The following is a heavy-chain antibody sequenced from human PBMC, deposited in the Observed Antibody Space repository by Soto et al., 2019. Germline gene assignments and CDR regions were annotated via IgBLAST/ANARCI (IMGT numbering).Heavy chain of an antibody. Sequence: SETLSLTCAVYGGSFSGYYWSWIRQPPGKGLEWIGEINHSGSTNYNPSLKSRVTISVDTPKNQFSLKLSSVTAADTAVYYCARVPSTVTTVEDMPVGAKYYYYGMDVWGQGTTVTVSS. CDR2: INHSGST. D-gene: IGHD4-17*01. J-gene: IGHJ6*02. V-gene: IGHV4-34*01. CDR3: ARVPSTVTTVEDMPVGAKYYYYGMDV. CDR1: GGSFSGYY.